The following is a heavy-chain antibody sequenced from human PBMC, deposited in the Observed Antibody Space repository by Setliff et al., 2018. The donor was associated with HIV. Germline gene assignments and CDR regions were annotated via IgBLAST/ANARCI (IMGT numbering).Heavy chain of an antibody. CDR3: ATLDPSGGNFLAY. D-gene: IGHD2-21*02. CDR1: GGSISSSSYY. CDR2: IYYSGST. V-gene: IGHV4-39*07. Sequence: SETLSLTCTVSGGSISSSSYYWGWIRQPPGKGLEWIGSIYYSGSTYYNPSLKSRVTISLDTSKMQFSLRLTSVTAADTAVYYCATLDPSGGNFLAYWGQGTLVTVSS. J-gene: IGHJ4*02.